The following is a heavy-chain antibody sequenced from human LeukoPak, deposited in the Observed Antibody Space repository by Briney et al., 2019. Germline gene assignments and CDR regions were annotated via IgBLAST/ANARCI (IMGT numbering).Heavy chain of an antibody. J-gene: IGHJ4*02. CDR1: GFTFSTYS. CDR3: ARDLYGDYSFDY. V-gene: IGHV3-21*01. CDR2: ISSSSYI. Sequence: GGSLRLSCAASGFTFSTYSMNWVRQAPGMGLGWVSSISSSSYIYYADSVKGRFTISRDNAKNSLYLQMNSLRAEDTAVYYCARDLYGDYSFDYWGQGALVTVSS. D-gene: IGHD4-17*01.